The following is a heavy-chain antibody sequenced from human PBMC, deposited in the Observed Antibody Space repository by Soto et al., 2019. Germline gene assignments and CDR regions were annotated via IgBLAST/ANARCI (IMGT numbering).Heavy chain of an antibody. CDR1: GFTFSSYA. J-gene: IGHJ6*02. CDR3: ATSGWVPAAHEYYYYYYGMDV. CDR2: ISGSGGST. V-gene: IGHV3-23*01. D-gene: IGHD2-2*01. Sequence: PWGSLRLSCAASGFTFSSYAMSWVRQAPGKGLEWVSAISGSGGSTYYADSVKGRFTISRDNSKNTLYLQMNSLRAEDTAVYYCATSGWVPAAHEYYYYYYGMDVWGQGTTVTVSS.